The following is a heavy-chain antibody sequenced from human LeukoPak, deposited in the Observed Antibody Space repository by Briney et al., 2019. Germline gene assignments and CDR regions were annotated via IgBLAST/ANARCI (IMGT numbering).Heavy chain of an antibody. CDR2: ISYDGSNK. CDR1: GFTFSSYA. D-gene: IGHD1-26*01. J-gene: IGHJ4*02. Sequence: GGSLRLSCAASGFTFSSYAMHWVRQAPGKGLEWVAVISYDGSNKYYADSVKGRFTISRDNSKNTLYLQMNSLRAEDTAVYYCAKSSGSYLSWYYFDYWGQGTLVTVSS. V-gene: IGHV3-30-3*02. CDR3: AKSSGSYLSWYYFDY.